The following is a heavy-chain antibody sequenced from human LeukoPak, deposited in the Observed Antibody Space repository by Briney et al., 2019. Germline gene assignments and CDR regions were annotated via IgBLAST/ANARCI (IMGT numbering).Heavy chain of an antibody. Sequence: GRSLRLSCAASGFTFSSYAMHWVRQASGKGLEWVAVISYDGSNKYYADSVKGRFTISRDNSKNTLYLQMNSLRAEDTAVYYCARVFSSSCLDYWGQGTLVTVSS. CDR3: ARVFSSSCLDY. D-gene: IGHD6-13*01. V-gene: IGHV3-30*04. J-gene: IGHJ4*02. CDR2: ISYDGSNK. CDR1: GFTFSSYA.